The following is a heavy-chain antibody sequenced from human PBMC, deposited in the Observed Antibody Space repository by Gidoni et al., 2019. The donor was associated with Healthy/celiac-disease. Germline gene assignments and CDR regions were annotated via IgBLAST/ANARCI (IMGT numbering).Heavy chain of an antibody. V-gene: IGHV1-69*09. CDR2: IIPILGIA. Sequence: QVQLVQSGAEVKKPGSSVKVSCKASGGTFSSYAISWVRQAPGQGLEWMGRIIPILGIANYAQKFQGRVTITADKSTSTAYMELSSLRSEDTAVYYCARYAAVAVNYYFDYWGQGTLVTVSS. CDR3: ARYAAVAVNYYFDY. J-gene: IGHJ4*02. CDR1: GGTFSSYA. D-gene: IGHD6-19*01.